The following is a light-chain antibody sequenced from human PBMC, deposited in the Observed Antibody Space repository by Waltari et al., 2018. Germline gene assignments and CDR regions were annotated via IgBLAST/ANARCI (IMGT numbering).Light chain of an antibody. CDR3: QQHYSSPRT. J-gene: IGKJ4*01. CDR1: QSVFHSSDSKNY. CDR2: WAS. Sequence: DIVMTQSPDSLAVSLRERATLNCKSSQSVFHSSDSKNYLTWYQQTPGQPPKLLIYWASTRQSGVPDRFSGSGSGTDFTLTISSLQAEDVALYYCQQHYSSPRTFGGGTKVEIQ. V-gene: IGKV4-1*01.